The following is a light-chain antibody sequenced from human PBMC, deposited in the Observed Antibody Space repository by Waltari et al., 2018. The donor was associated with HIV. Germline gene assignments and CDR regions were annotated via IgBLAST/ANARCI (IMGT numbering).Light chain of an antibody. CDR2: YAT. J-gene: IGLJ2*01. Sequence: QSAPTPPAPVAGSPGQSITISCTGTSSDIGSSDYLPWYQHHQTHAPKLLLYYATNRPSGISDRFSGSKSGNTASLTISRLQPEDEADYFCSSYTRNASLYMLFGGGTKVTVL. V-gene: IGLV2-14*01. CDR1: SSDIGSSDY. CDR3: SSYTRNASLYML.